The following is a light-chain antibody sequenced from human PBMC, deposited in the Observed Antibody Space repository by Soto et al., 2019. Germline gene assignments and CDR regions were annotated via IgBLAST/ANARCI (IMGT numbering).Light chain of an antibody. V-gene: IGLV1-44*01. Sequence: QAVVTQPPSASGTPGQRVTISCSGSSSNIRTNTVNWYQQLPGRAPKVLIYDNNQRPSGVPDRIAGSKSGTSASLTINGLQSEDEADYYCATWDDNLNGWVFGGGTKVTVL. J-gene: IGLJ3*02. CDR3: ATWDDNLNGWV. CDR1: SSNIRTNT. CDR2: DNN.